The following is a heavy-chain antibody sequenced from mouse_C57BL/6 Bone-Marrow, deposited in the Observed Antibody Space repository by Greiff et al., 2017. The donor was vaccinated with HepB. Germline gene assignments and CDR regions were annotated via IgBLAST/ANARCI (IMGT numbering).Heavy chain of an antibody. D-gene: IGHD1-1*01. CDR2: IRNKANGYTT. CDR3: ARRGVTTVVARWYFDV. CDR1: GFTFTDYY. Sequence: EVQLVESGGGLVQPGGSLSLSCAASGFTFTDYYMSWVRQPPGKALEWLGFIRNKANGYTTEYSASVKGRFTISRDNSQSILYLQMNALRAEDSATYYCARRGVTTVVARWYFDVWGTGTTVTVSS. J-gene: IGHJ1*03. V-gene: IGHV7-3*01.